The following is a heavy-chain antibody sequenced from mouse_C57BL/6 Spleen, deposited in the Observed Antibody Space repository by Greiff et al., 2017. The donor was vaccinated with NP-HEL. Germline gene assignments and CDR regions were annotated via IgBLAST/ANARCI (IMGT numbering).Heavy chain of an antibody. V-gene: IGHV1-69*01. CDR3: ARGTTVVPFDY. D-gene: IGHD1-1*01. CDR1: GYTFTSYW. Sequence: VQLQQPGAELVKPGASVKLSCKASGYTFTSYWMHWVKQRPGQGLEWIGEIDPSDSYTNYNQKFKGKSTLTVDKSSSTAYMQLSSLTSEDSAVYYCARGTTVVPFDYWGQGTTLTVSS. CDR2: IDPSDSYT. J-gene: IGHJ2*01.